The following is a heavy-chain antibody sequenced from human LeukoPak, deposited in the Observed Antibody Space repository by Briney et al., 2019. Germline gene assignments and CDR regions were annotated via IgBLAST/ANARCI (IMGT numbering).Heavy chain of an antibody. Sequence: ASVKVSCKASGYTFNNYYMYWVRQAPGQGLEWMGMINPSGGGTSYAQKFQGRVTMTRDTSTRTVYMEVSSLKPEGTAVYYCARDYCSSTSCLFDYWGQGTLVTVSS. J-gene: IGHJ4*02. CDR2: INPSGGGT. CDR3: ARDYCSSTSCLFDY. V-gene: IGHV1-46*02. CDR1: GYTFNNYY. D-gene: IGHD2-2*01.